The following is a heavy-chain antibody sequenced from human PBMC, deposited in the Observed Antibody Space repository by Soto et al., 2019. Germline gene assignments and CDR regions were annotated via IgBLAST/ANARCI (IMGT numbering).Heavy chain of an antibody. CDR3: ATDFWSGYSLDI. Sequence: SVKVSCKASVGTFSSNTISWVRQAPGQGLEWMGRIIPILGIANYAQKFQGRVTITADKSTSTAYMELSGLRSEDTAVYYCATDFWSGYSLDIWGQGTMVTVSS. J-gene: IGHJ3*02. V-gene: IGHV1-69*02. CDR2: IIPILGIA. CDR1: VGTFSSNT. D-gene: IGHD3-3*01.